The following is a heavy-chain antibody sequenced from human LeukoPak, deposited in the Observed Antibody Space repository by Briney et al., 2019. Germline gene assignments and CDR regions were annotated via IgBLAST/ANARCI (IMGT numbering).Heavy chain of an antibody. CDR1: GGTFSSYA. Sequence: ASVKVSCKASGGTFSSYAISWVRQAPGQGLEWMGGIIPIFGTANYAQKFQGRVTITADESTSTAYMELSSLRSEDTAVYYCARGGFVVVPAAIGQYWFDPWGQGTLVTVSS. V-gene: IGHV1-69*13. J-gene: IGHJ5*02. CDR2: IIPIFGTA. D-gene: IGHD2-2*01. CDR3: ARGGFVVVPAAIGQYWFDP.